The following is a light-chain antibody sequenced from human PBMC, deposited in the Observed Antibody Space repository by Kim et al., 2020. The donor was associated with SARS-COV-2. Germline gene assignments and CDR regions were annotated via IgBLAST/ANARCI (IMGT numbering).Light chain of an antibody. CDR2: RDS. J-gene: IGLJ2*01. V-gene: IGLV3-9*01. CDR1: NIGSKN. CDR3: QVWDSSLVV. Sequence: SYELTQPLSVSVDLGQTDRITCGGNNIGSKNVHWYQQKPGQAPVLVIYRDSNRPSGIPERFSGSNSGNTATLTISRAQAGDEADYYCQVWDSSLVVFGGG.